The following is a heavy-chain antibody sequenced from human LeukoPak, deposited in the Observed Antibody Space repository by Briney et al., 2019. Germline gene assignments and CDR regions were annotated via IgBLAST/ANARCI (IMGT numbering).Heavy chain of an antibody. J-gene: IGHJ4*02. Sequence: PGRSLRLSCAVSGFTFSSYAMHWVRQAPGKGLEWVAVISYDGSNKYYADSVKGRFTISRDNSKNTLYLQMNSLRAEDTAVYYCARDQGFDFWSGLPDYWGQGTLVTVSS. CDR3: ARDQGFDFWSGLPDY. CDR1: GFTFSSYA. CDR2: ISYDGSNK. D-gene: IGHD3-3*01. V-gene: IGHV3-30*01.